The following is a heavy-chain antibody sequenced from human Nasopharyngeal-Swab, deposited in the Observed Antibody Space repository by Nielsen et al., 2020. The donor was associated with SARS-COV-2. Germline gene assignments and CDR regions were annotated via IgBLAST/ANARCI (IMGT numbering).Heavy chain of an antibody. J-gene: IGHJ4*02. Sequence: GESLKISCAASGFTFRSYSMNWVRQAPGKGLEWVSYISTGTSTYFADSVKGRFTISRDNAKNSLHLQMNSLRDEDTAVYYCAREDWDADYYGSGSFDYWGQGTLVTVSS. D-gene: IGHD3-10*01. V-gene: IGHV3-48*02. CDR2: ISTGTST. CDR1: GFTFRSYS. CDR3: AREDWDADYYGSGSFDY.